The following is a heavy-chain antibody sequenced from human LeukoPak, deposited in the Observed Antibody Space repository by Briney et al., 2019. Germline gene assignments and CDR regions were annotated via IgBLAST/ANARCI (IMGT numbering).Heavy chain of an antibody. Sequence: SETLSLTCAVYGGSFSGYYWSWIRQPPGKGLEWIGEINHSGSTNYNPSLKSRVTISVDTSKNQFSLKLSSVTAADTAVYYCAVVTMIVVVTDGRLENWFDPWGQGTLVTVSS. CDR1: GGSFSGYY. CDR3: AVVTMIVVVTDGRLENWFDP. V-gene: IGHV4-34*01. CDR2: INHSGST. D-gene: IGHD3-22*01. J-gene: IGHJ5*02.